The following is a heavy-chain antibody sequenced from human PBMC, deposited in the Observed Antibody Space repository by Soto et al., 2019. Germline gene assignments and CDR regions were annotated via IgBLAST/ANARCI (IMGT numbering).Heavy chain of an antibody. V-gene: IGHV2-5*02. D-gene: IGHD4-17*01. CDR3: AHAGDYDLLSFDH. Sequence: QITLKESGPPLVRPAQTLTLTCAFSGFSLTTTHMGVAWIRQPPGKALEWLELIYWDDDKRYSPSLENRLAISKDTSRNRVVLTITNMHPEDTGTYFCAHAGDYDLLSFDHWGPGTLVTVSS. J-gene: IGHJ4*02. CDR2: IYWDDDK. CDR1: GFSLTTTHMG.